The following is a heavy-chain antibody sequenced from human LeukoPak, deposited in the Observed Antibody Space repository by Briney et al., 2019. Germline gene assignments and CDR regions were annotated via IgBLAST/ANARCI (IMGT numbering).Heavy chain of an antibody. CDR1: GGSISSYY. CDR2: IYYSGST. J-gene: IGHJ4*02. CDR3: ARLEYYFDY. V-gene: IGHV4-59*01. Sequence: PSETLSLTCTVCGGSISSYYWSWIRQPPGKGLEWIGYIYYSGSTNYNPSLKSRVTISVDTSKNQFSLKLSSVTAADTAVYYCARLEYYFDYWGQGTLVTVSS.